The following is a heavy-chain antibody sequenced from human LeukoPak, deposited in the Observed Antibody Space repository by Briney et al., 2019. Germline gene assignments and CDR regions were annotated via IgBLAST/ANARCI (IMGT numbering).Heavy chain of an antibody. Sequence: SETLSLTCTVSGGSISSYYWSWIRQPPGKGLEWIGYIYYSGSTNSNPSLKSRVTISVDTSKNQFSLKLNSVTAADTAIYYCARGNSNYYYYYLDVWGKGTTVTISS. CDR1: GGSISSYY. J-gene: IGHJ6*03. CDR3: ARGNSNYYYYYLDV. D-gene: IGHD5-18*01. CDR2: IYYSGST. V-gene: IGHV4-59*01.